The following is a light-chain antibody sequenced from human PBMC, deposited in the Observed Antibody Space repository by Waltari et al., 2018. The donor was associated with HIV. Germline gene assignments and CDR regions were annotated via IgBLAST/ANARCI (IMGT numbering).Light chain of an antibody. CDR1: NLGSKS. CDR3: QVGDSSSDGYV. Sequence: SYVLTQPPSVSVAPGKTARITCGGNNLGSKSVHWYQQKPGQAPVLVIYDDSERPSVIPVRFSGSNSGNTATLTISRVEAGDEADYYCQVGDSSSDGYVYGTGTKVTVL. V-gene: IGLV3-21*04. CDR2: DDS. J-gene: IGLJ1*01.